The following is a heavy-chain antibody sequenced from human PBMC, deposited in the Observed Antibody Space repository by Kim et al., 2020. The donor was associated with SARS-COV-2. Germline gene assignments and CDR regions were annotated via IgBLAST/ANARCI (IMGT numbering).Heavy chain of an antibody. Sequence: GGSLRLSCAASGFTFSSYGMHWVRQAPGKGLEWVAVISYDGSNKYYADSVKGRFTISRDNSKNTLYLQMNSLRAEDTAVYYCAKTPIPITYSSSWVDYWGQGTLVTVSS. CDR1: GFTFSSYG. CDR3: AKTPIPITYSSSWVDY. J-gene: IGHJ4*02. CDR2: ISYDGSNK. V-gene: IGHV3-30*18. D-gene: IGHD6-13*01.